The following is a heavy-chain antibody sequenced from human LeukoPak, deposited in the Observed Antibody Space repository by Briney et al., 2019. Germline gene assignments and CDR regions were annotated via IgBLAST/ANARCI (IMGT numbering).Heavy chain of an antibody. V-gene: IGHV4-34*01. D-gene: IGHD2-15*01. Sequence: SATLSLTCAVYGASFSGYYWSWIRHPPGKGLERIGDINHSGSTNYHQTLKSRVTISADTSKNKFYLKLSSVTDADTAVYYCAGGVDIVVVVARGLNWFDPWGQGTLVTVSS. CDR3: AGGVDIVVVVARGLNWFDP. J-gene: IGHJ5*02. CDR2: INHSGST. CDR1: GASFSGYY.